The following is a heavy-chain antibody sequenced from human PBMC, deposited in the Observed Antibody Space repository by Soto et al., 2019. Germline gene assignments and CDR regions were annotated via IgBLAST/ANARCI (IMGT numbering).Heavy chain of an antibody. V-gene: IGHV2-70*20. D-gene: IGHD6-13*01. CDR2: IDWHDDK. CDR1: GFSLSTSGMC. Sequence: SGPTLVNPTQTLTLTCTFSGFSLSTSGMCVGWVRQPPGKALEWLALIDWHDDKYYRTSLKTRLAISKDTSKNHVVLTMSNMDPVDTATCYCARIPVAAAGFYGMDVWGQGTTVTVSS. J-gene: IGHJ6*02. CDR3: ARIPVAAAGFYGMDV.